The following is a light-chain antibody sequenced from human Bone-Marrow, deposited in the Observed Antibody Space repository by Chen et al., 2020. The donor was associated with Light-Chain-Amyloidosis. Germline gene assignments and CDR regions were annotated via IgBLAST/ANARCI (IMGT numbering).Light chain of an antibody. Sequence: SYVLTQPSSVSVAPGQTATIACGGNNIGSTSVHWYQQTPGQAPLLVVYDDSERPPGIPERLSGSNSGNTATLTISRVEAGDEADYYCQVWDRSSDRPVFGGGTKLTVL. CDR3: QVWDRSSDRPV. V-gene: IGLV3-21*02. CDR2: DDS. J-gene: IGLJ3*02. CDR1: NIGSTS.